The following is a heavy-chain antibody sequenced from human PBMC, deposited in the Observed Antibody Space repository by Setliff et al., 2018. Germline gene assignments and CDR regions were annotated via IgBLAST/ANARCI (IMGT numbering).Heavy chain of an antibody. D-gene: IGHD3-10*01. V-gene: IGHV3-7*03. Sequence: GGSLRLSCVVSGFTFSNYRMSWVRQAPGMGLEWVANINQDGSEKYYVDSVKGRFTISRDNAKNSLYLQMNSLRAEDTAVYYCAREPSVTWIAVVPWYFDYWGQGTLVTVSS. CDR2: INQDGSEK. J-gene: IGHJ4*02. CDR3: AREPSVTWIAVVPWYFDY. CDR1: GFTFSNYR.